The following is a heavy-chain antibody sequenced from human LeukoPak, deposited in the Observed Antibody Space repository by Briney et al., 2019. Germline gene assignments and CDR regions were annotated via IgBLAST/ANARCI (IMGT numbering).Heavy chain of an antibody. CDR3: ARDHTADYYSNYNYWTNGVCYDNFDC. CDR2: INEGGSDK. J-gene: IGHJ4*02. CDR1: GFTFSSYE. V-gene: IGHV3-7*01. D-gene: IGHD2-8*01. Sequence: GGSLRLSCAASGFTFSSYEMSWVRQAPGKGLEWVSNINEGGSDKYYADSVKGRFTISRDNAKNSLYLQMNSLRAEDTAVYYCARDHTADYYSNYNYWTNGVCYDNFDCWGQGTLVTVSS.